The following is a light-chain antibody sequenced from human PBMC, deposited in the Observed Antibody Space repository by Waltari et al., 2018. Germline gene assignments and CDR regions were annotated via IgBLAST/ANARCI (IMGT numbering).Light chain of an antibody. V-gene: IGKV3-11*01. J-gene: IGKJ4*01. CDR3: QQRSAWPT. CDR2: DAS. CDR1: QSVSSS. Sequence: EIVLTPSPATLSLSPGERATLSCRASQSVSSSLGWYQQKPGQAPRLLIYDASNRATGIPARFSGSGSGTDFTLTISSLEPEDFAIYYCQQRSAWPTFGGGTKVEIK.